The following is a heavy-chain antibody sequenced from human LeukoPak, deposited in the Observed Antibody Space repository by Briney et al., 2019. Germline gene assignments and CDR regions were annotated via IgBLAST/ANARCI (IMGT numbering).Heavy chain of an antibody. CDR1: GFAFSAYE. J-gene: IGHJ4*02. CDR3: TTLGYHLDS. V-gene: IGHV3-48*03. CDR2: ISGSDTTT. Sequence: PGGSLRLSCLASGFAFSAYEMNWVRQAPGRGLEWVSYISGSDTTTYYADSVRGRFTIFRDNAKNSLYLQMNSLRAEDTALYYCTTLGYHLDSWGQGTLVTVSP. D-gene: IGHD3-22*01.